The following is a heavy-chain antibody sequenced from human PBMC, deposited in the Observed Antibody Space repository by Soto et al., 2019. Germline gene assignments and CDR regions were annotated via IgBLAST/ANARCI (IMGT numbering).Heavy chain of an antibody. V-gene: IGHV1-18*04. CDR1: CYTFSSYS. CDR2: ISTYSGNT. J-gene: IGHJ4*02. CDR3: ARDNGYYDL. Sequence: ASVKVSFKTSCYTFSSYSINCVRQAPGQGLEWMAWISTYSGNTHYAERVQGRVTVTLDKSARTAFMEMRGLTADDTAVYFCARDNGYYDLWGQGTLVTVSS.